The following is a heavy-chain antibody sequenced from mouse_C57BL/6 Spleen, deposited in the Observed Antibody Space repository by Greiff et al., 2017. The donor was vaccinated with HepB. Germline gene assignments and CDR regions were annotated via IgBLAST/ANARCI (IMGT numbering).Heavy chain of an antibody. CDR3: ASYITTVVTDWYFDV. Sequence: QVQLQQSGAELAKPGASVKLSCKASGYTFTSYWMHWVKQRPGQGLEWIGYINPSSGYTKYNQKFKDKATLTADKSSSTAYMQLSSLTYEDSAVYYCASYITTVVTDWYFDVWGTGTTVTVSA. CDR1: GYTFTSYW. V-gene: IGHV1-7*01. J-gene: IGHJ1*03. D-gene: IGHD1-1*01. CDR2: INPSSGYT.